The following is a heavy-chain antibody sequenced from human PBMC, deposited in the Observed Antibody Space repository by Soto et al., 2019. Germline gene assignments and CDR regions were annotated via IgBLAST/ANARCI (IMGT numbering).Heavy chain of an antibody. D-gene: IGHD1-26*01. J-gene: IGHJ4*02. CDR1: GFTFTSSA. Sequence: QMQLVQSGPEVKKPGTSVKVSCKASGFTFTSSAMQWVRQAHGQRLEWIGWIVVGSGNTNYAQKFQERVTITRDMXISTAYMELSSLRSEDTAVYYCAAVGGSGSYYDEGYWGQGTLVTVSS. CDR2: IVVGSGNT. V-gene: IGHV1-58*02. CDR3: AAVGGSGSYYDEGY.